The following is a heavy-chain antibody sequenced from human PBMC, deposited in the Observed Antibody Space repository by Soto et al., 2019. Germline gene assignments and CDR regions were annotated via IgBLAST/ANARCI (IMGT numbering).Heavy chain of an antibody. CDR1: GFTFSSYG. CDR3: AKASGSYYTDHFDY. CDR2: ISYDGSNK. Sequence: VQLVESGGGVVQPGRSLRLSCAASGFTFSSYGMHWVRQAPGKGLEWVAVISYDGSNKYYADSVKGRFTISRDNSKNTLYLQMNSLRAEDTAVYYCAKASGSYYTDHFDYWGQGTLVTVSS. V-gene: IGHV3-30*18. D-gene: IGHD3-10*01. J-gene: IGHJ4*02.